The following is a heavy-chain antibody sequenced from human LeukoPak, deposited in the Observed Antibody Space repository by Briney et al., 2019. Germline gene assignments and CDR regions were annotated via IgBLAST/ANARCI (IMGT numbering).Heavy chain of an antibody. Sequence: GGSLRLSCAVSGFTFSNYAMTWVRQAPGKGLEWVSAISGSGTSTYFADSVKGRFPISRDNSKNTLYLQMNSLRAEDTAVYYCAKAECTNTSCSYYLDYWGRGTLVTVSS. CDR1: GFTFSNYA. J-gene: IGHJ4*02. V-gene: IGHV3-23*01. D-gene: IGHD2-2*01. CDR2: ISGSGTST. CDR3: AKAECTNTSCSYYLDY.